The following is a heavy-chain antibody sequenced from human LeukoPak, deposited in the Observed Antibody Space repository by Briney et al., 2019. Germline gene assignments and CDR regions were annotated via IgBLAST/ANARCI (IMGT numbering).Heavy chain of an antibody. CDR2: ISAYNGNT. CDR1: GGTFSSYA. V-gene: IGHV1-18*01. CDR3: ARAPYCSSTSCPPVRGKLDV. J-gene: IGHJ6*02. Sequence: ASVKVSCKASGGTFSSYAISWVRQAPGQGLEWMGWISAYNGNTNYAQKLQGRVTMTTDTSTSTAYMELRSLRSDDTAVYYCARAPYCSSTSCPPVRGKLDVWGQGTTVTVSS. D-gene: IGHD2-2*01.